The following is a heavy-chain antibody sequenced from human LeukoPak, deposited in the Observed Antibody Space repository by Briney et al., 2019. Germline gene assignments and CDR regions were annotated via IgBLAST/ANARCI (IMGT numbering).Heavy chain of an antibody. CDR3: ARMGPDYDFWSENDY. CDR1: GGSISSYY. V-gene: IGHV4-59*08. CDR2: IYYSGST. J-gene: IGHJ4*02. D-gene: IGHD3-3*01. Sequence: SETLSLTCTVSGGSISSYYWSWIRQPPGKGLEWIGYIYYSGSTNYNPSLKSRVTISVDTSKNQFSLKLSSVTAADTAVYYCARMGPDYDFWSENDYWGQGTLVTVSS.